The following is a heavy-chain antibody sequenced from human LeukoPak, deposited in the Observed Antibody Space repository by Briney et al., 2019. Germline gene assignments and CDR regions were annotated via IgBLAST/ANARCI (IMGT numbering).Heavy chain of an antibody. CDR2: IYYSGST. CDR3: ARAYSSSWYLFDY. D-gene: IGHD6-13*01. Sequence: SETLSLTCTVSGGSISSYYWSWIRQPPGKGLEWIGYIYYSGSTNYNPSLKSRVTISVDTSKNHFSLKLSSVTAADTAVYYCARAYSSSWYLFDYWGQGTLVTVSS. J-gene: IGHJ4*02. V-gene: IGHV4-59*01. CDR1: GGSISSYY.